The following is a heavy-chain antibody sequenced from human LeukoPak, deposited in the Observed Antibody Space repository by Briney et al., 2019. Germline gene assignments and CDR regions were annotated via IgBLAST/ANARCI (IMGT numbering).Heavy chain of an antibody. J-gene: IGHJ6*03. CDR2: IYPGDSDT. V-gene: IGHV5-51*01. Sequence: RGESLKISCKGSGYSFTSYWIGWVRQMPGKGLEWMGIIYPGDSDTRYSPSFQGQVTISADKSISTAYLQWSSLKASDTAMYYCARHLEGDDSSGYYPPRYYYYMDVWGKGTTVTVSS. D-gene: IGHD3-22*01. CDR1: GYSFTSYW. CDR3: ARHLEGDDSSGYYPPRYYYYMDV.